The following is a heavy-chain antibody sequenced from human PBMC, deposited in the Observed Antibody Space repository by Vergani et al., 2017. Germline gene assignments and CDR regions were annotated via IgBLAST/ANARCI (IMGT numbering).Heavy chain of an antibody. CDR2: ISGSGGST. D-gene: IGHD3-22*01. Sequence: EVQLLESGGGLVQPGGSLRLSCAASGFTFSSYAMSWVRQAPGKGLDWVSAISGSGGSTYYADSVKGRFTISRDNSKNTLYLQMNSLRAEDTAVYYCAKKPRYYYDSSGYLDYFDYWGQGTLVTVSS. CDR3: AKKPRYYYDSSGYLDYFDY. CDR1: GFTFSSYA. J-gene: IGHJ4*02. V-gene: IGHV3-23*01.